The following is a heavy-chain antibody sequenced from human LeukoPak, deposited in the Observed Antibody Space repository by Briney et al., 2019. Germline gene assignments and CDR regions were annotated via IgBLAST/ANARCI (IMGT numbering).Heavy chain of an antibody. D-gene: IGHD6-13*01. V-gene: IGHV4-38-2*01. Sequence: KPSETLSLTCAVSGYSISSGYYWGWIRQSPGKGLEWIGSIYHSGSTYYNPSLKSRVTISVDTSKNQFSLKLTSVTAADMAVYYCARQEGYSSSWYDYWGQGILVTVSS. CDR1: GYSISSGYY. J-gene: IGHJ4*02. CDR2: IYHSGST. CDR3: ARQEGYSSSWYDY.